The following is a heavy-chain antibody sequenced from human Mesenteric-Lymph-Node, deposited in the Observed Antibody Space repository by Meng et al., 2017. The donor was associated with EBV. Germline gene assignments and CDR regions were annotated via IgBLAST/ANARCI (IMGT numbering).Heavy chain of an antibody. Sequence: VQLVESGGGLVQPGGSLILSCAASGFTFSSYWMHWVRQAPGKGLVWVSRINSDGSSTSYADSVKGRFTISRDNAKNTLYLQMNSLRAEDTAVYYCAATPRGEFYFDYWGQGTLVTVSS. J-gene: IGHJ4*02. CDR1: GFTFSSYW. CDR2: INSDGSST. V-gene: IGHV3-74*01. CDR3: AATPRGEFYFDY. D-gene: IGHD3-10*01.